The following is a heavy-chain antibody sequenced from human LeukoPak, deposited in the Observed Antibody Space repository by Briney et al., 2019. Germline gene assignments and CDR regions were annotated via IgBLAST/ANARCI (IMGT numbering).Heavy chain of an antibody. CDR1: GGSFSGYY. V-gene: IGHV4-34*01. CDR3: ARTAVIAVAGTSNWLDP. CDR2: INHSGST. Sequence: KPSETLSLTCAVYGGSFSGYYWSWIRQPPGKGLEWIGEINHSGSTNYNPSLKSRVTISVDTSKNQFSLKLSSVTAADTAVYYCARTAVIAVAGTSNWLDPWGQGTLVTVSS. D-gene: IGHD6-19*01. J-gene: IGHJ5*02.